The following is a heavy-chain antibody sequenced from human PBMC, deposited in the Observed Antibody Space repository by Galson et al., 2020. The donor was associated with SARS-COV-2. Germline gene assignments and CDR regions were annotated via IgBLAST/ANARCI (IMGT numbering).Heavy chain of an antibody. CDR1: GFTFSSYA. V-gene: IGHV3-23*01. Sequence: GGSLRLSCAASGFTFSSYAMSWVRQAPGKGLEWVSAISGSGGSTYYADSVKGRFTISRDNSKNTLYLQMNSLRAEDTAVYYCAKDHRPMYYYDSSGYGAVFGYWGQGTLVTVSS. J-gene: IGHJ4*02. D-gene: IGHD3-22*01. CDR2: ISGSGGST. CDR3: AKDHRPMYYYDSSGYGAVFGY.